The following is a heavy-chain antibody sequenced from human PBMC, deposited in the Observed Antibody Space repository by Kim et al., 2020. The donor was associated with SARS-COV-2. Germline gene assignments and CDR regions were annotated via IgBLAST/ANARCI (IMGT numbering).Heavy chain of an antibody. CDR3: ARGLRHGFWSGPPLGY. D-gene: IGHD3-3*01. CDR2: INPSGGST. CDR1: GYTFTSYY. V-gene: IGHV1-46*01. J-gene: IGHJ4*02. Sequence: ASVKVSCKASGYTFTSYYMHWVRQAPGQGLEWMGIINPSGGSTSYAQKFQGRVTMTRDTSTSTVYMELSSLRSEDTAVYYCARGLRHGFWSGPPLGYWGQGTLVTVSS.